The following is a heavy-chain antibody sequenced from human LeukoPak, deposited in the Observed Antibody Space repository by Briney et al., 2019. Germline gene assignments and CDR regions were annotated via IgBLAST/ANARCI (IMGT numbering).Heavy chain of an antibody. V-gene: IGHV5-51*01. CDR3: ARHRDGYNRD. J-gene: IGHJ4*02. CDR2: IYPEDSDT. Sequence: GESLKISCKGTGDSFNTHWIAWVRQMPRRGLELMGVIYPEDSDTRYTPSFQGRVTISADKTINTAYLQWTSLKASDTAMYFCARHRDGYNRDWGQGTLVIVSS. CDR1: GDSFNTHW. D-gene: IGHD5-24*01.